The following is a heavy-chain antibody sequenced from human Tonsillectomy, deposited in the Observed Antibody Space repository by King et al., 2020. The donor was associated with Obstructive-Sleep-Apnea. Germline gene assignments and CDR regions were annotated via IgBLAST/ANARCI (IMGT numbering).Heavy chain of an antibody. Sequence: VPLQESGPGLVKPSQTLSLTCTVSGGSISSGGYYWSWIRQHPGKGLEWIGYIYYSGSTYYNPSLKSRVTISVDTSKNQFSLKLSSVTAADTAVYYCAREGDGYNYENDAFDIWGQGTMVTVSS. V-gene: IGHV4-31*03. D-gene: IGHD5-24*01. CDR3: AREGDGYNYENDAFDI. J-gene: IGHJ3*02. CDR1: GGSISSGGYY. CDR2: IYYSGST.